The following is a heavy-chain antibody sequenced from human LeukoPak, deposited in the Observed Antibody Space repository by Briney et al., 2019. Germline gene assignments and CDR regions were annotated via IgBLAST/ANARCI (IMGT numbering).Heavy chain of an antibody. CDR2: IIHSGST. CDR3: ARRGWAPRVRIAAAGPPFAY. D-gene: IGHD6-13*01. J-gene: IGHJ4*02. Sequence: SETLSLTCAVYGGSFSGYYWSWIRQPPGKGLEWIGEIIHSGSTNYNPSLKSRVTISADTSKNQFSLKLSSVTAADTAVYYCARRGWAPRVRIAAAGPPFAYWGQGTLVTVSS. V-gene: IGHV4-34*12. CDR1: GGSFSGYY.